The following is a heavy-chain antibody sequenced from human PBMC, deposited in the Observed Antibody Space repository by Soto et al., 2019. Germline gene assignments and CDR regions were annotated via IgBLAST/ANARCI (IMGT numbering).Heavy chain of an antibody. CDR2: ISNNGGTT. CDR1: GFTFSSYA. V-gene: IGHV3-64*04. J-gene: IGHJ3*02. CDR3: ARDYGITMIVAHAFDI. Sequence: GGSLRLSCSASGFTFSSYAIHWVRQAPGKGLEYVSAISNNGGTTYYADSVKGRFTISRDNSKNTLYLQMNSLRAEDTAVYYCARDYGITMIVAHAFDIWGQGTMVTVSS. D-gene: IGHD3-22*01.